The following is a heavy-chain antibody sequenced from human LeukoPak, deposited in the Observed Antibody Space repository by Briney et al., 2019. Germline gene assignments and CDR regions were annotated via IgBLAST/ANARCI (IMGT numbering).Heavy chain of an antibody. CDR2: ISSSSSYI. D-gene: IGHD3-10*01. Sequence: GGSLRLSCAASGFTFSSYSMNWVRQAPGKGLEWVSSISSSSSYIYYADSVKGRFTISRDNAKNSLYLQMNSLRAEDTAVYYCARGSSLVRGAPYYFDYWGQGTLVTVSS. CDR1: GFTFSSYS. V-gene: IGHV3-21*01. J-gene: IGHJ4*02. CDR3: ARGSSLVRGAPYYFDY.